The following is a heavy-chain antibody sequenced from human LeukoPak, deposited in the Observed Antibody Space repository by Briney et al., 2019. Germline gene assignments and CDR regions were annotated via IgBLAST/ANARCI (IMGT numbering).Heavy chain of an antibody. V-gene: IGHV1-24*01. Sequence: ASVKVSCKVSGYTLTELSMHWVRQAPGKGLEWMGGFDPEDGETIYAQKFQGRVTMTEDTSTDTAYMELSSLRSEDTAVYYCATAIYCSGGSCYSPTINWFDPWGQGTLVTVSS. D-gene: IGHD2-15*01. CDR2: FDPEDGET. CDR1: GYTLTELS. J-gene: IGHJ5*02. CDR3: ATAIYCSGGSCYSPTINWFDP.